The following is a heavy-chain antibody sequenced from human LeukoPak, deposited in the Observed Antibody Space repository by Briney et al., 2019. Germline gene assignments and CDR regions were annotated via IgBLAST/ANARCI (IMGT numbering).Heavy chain of an antibody. CDR1: GGTFSSYA. J-gene: IGHJ4*02. D-gene: IGHD5-12*01. Sequence: SVKVSCKASGGTFSSYAISWVRQAPGQGLEWMGGIIPIFGTANYAQKFQGRVTITSDESTRTAYMELSRPRSEDTAVYYCARAPDIVATGFGFAYWGQGTLVTVYS. V-gene: IGHV1-69*13. CDR3: ARAPDIVATGFGFAY. CDR2: IIPIFGTA.